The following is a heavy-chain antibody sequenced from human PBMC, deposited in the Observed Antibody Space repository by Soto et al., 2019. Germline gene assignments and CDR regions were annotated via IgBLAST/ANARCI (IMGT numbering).Heavy chain of an antibody. CDR2: IYYSGST. J-gene: IGHJ3*02. CDR3: ARGVGATIVAFDI. CDR1: GGSISSYY. D-gene: IGHD1-26*01. V-gene: IGHV4-59*01. Sequence: SETLSLTCTVSGGSISSYYWSWIRQPPGKGLEWIGYIYYSGSTNYNPSLKSRVTISVDTSKNQFSLKLSSVTAADTAVYYCARGVGATIVAFDIWGQGTMVTVSS.